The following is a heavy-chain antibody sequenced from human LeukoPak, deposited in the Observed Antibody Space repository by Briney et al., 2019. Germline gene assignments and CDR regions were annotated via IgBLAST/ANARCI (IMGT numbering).Heavy chain of an antibody. V-gene: IGHV4-59*01. Sequence: SETLSLTCAVYGGSFSGYYWSWIRQPPGKGLEWIGCIYYSGSTNYNPSLKSRVTISVDTSKNQFSLKLSSVTAADTAVYYCARCRDGYNGVFDYWGQGTLVTVSS. J-gene: IGHJ4*02. CDR3: ARCRDGYNGVFDY. D-gene: IGHD5-24*01. CDR2: IYYSGST. CDR1: GGSFSGYY.